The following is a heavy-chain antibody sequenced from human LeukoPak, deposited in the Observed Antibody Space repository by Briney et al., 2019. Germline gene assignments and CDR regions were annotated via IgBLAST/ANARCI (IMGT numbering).Heavy chain of an antibody. V-gene: IGHV4-38-2*02. J-gene: IGHJ4*02. CDR1: GYSISSGYY. Sequence: SETLSLTCTVSGYSISSGYYWGWIRQPPGQGLEWIGSIYHSGSTHYNPPLKSRVTISVDRSKNQFSLKLSSVTAADTAVYYCARVISSGGSCPFDYWGQGTLVTVSS. D-gene: IGHD2-15*01. CDR3: ARVISSGGSCPFDY. CDR2: IYHSGST.